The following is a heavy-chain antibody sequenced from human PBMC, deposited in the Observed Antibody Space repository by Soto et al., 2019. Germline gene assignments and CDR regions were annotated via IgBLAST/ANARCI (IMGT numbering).Heavy chain of an antibody. CDR1: GGSISSYY. J-gene: IGHJ6*02. CDR2: IYYSGST. Sequence: SETLSLTCTVSGGSISSYYWSWIRQPPGKGLEWIGYIYYSGSTNYNPSLKSRVTISVDTSKNQFSLKLSSVTAADTAVYYCARVEVVEAASRYYYYGMDVWGQGTTVTVSS. CDR3: ARVEVVEAASRYYYYGMDV. D-gene: IGHD2-15*01. V-gene: IGHV4-59*01.